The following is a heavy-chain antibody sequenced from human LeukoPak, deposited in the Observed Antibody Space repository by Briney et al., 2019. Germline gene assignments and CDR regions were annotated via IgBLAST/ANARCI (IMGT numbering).Heavy chain of an antibody. J-gene: IGHJ5*02. V-gene: IGHV3-30-3*01. Sequence: GGSLRLSCAASGFTFSNAWMSWVRQAPGKGLEWVAVISYDGSNKYYADSVKGRFTISRDNSKNTLYLQMNSLRAEDTAVYYCAREQDDYGGPWGQGTLVTVSS. CDR1: GFTFSNAW. CDR3: AREQDDYGGP. CDR2: ISYDGSNK. D-gene: IGHD4-23*01.